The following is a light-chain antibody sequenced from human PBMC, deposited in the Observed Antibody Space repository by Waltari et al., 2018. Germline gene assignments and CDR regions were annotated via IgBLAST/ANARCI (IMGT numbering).Light chain of an antibody. CDR1: SSDIGGYNY. Sequence: QSALTQPPSASGSPGQSVTISCTGTSSDIGGYNYVSWYRQHPGKGPTLLIYEVSKRPWGVANRFSSSKSGNTASLTVSGLQAEDEAEYYCSSYAGRNNLVFGTGTKVTVL. CDR2: EVS. V-gene: IGLV2-8*01. J-gene: IGLJ1*01. CDR3: SSYAGRNNLV.